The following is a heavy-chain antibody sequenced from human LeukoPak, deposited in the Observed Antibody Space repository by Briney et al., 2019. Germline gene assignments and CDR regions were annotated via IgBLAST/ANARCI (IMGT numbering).Heavy chain of an antibody. CDR3: ARDLAHGDYEY. CDR2: IYSGGST. D-gene: IGHD4-17*01. CDR1: GFTVSSNY. Sequence: PEGSLRLSCAASGFTVSSNYMSWVRQAPGKGLEWVSVIYSGGSTYYADSVKGRFTISRDNSKNTLYLQMNSLRAEDTAVYYCARDLAHGDYEYWGQGTLVTVSS. J-gene: IGHJ4*02. V-gene: IGHV3-53*01.